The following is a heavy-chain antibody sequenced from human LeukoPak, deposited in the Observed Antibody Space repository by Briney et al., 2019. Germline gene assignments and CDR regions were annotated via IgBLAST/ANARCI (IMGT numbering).Heavy chain of an antibody. Sequence: GGSLRLSCAASGFTFSSYSMNWVCQAPGKGLEWVSSISGGSYYIYYADSVKGRFTISRDNAKNSLYLQMNSLRAEDTAVYYCARDVMAAEGGDYWGQGTLVTVSS. J-gene: IGHJ4*02. D-gene: IGHD5-24*01. CDR2: ISGGSYYI. CDR1: GFTFSSYS. V-gene: IGHV3-21*01. CDR3: ARDVMAAEGGDY.